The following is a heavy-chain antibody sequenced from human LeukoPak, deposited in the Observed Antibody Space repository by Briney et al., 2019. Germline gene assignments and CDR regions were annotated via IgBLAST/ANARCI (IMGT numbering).Heavy chain of an antibody. J-gene: IGHJ3*02. Sequence: GGSLRLSCAASGFTFSSYWMSWVRQAPGKGLEWVANIKQDGSEKYYVHSVKGRFSISRDNAKNSLYLQMNNLRAEDTAVFYCAREIPTGTSSAWYWSDAFDIWGQGTMVTVSS. CDR3: AREIPTGTSSAWYWSDAFDI. D-gene: IGHD6-13*01. CDR2: IKQDGSEK. V-gene: IGHV3-7*01. CDR1: GFTFSSYW.